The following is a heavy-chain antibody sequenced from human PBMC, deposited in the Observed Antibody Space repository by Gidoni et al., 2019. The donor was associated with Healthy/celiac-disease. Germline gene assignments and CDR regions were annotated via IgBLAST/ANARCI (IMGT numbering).Heavy chain of an antibody. CDR3: ARVGYGSGMDFDY. D-gene: IGHD3-10*01. Sequence: QVQLQESGPGLVKPSQTLSLTCTVSGGSISSGSYYWSWIRQPAGKGLEWIGRIYTSGSTNYNPSLKSRVTISVDTSKNQFSLKLSSVTAADTAVYYCARVGYGSGMDFDYWGQGTLVTVSS. J-gene: IGHJ4*02. V-gene: IGHV4-61*02. CDR2: IYTSGST. CDR1: GGSISSGSYY.